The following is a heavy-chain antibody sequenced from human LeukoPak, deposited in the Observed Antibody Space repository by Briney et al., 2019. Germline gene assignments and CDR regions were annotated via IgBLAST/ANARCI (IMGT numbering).Heavy chain of an antibody. CDR3: ATPLDYYDSSGYHQGGD. CDR2: ISSSSSYI. D-gene: IGHD3-22*01. J-gene: IGHJ4*02. V-gene: IGHV3-21*04. CDR1: GFTFSSYS. Sequence: GGSLRLSCAASGFTFSSYSMNWVRQAPGKGLEWVSSISSSSSYIYYADSVKGRFTISGDNAKNSLYLQMNSLRAEDTAVYYCATPLDYYDSSGYHQGGDWGQGTLVTVSS.